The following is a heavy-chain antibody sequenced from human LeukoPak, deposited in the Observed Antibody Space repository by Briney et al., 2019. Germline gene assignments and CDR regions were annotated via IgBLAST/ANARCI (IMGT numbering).Heavy chain of an antibody. CDR2: IFHSGST. J-gene: IGHJ4*02. V-gene: IGHV4-4*02. CDR3: ARVLSGSNLDN. CDR1: GGSLSSTNR. D-gene: IGHD3-22*01. Sequence: SETLSLTCAVSGGSLSSTNRWSWVRQPPGKGLEWIGEIFHSGSTNYNPSLKSRVTISVDKSKNQFSLKLSSVTAADTAVYYCARVLSGSNLDNWGQGTLVTVSS.